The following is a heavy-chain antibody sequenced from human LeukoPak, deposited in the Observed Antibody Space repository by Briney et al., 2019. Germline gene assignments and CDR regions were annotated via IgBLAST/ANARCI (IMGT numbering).Heavy chain of an antibody. CDR1: GFTFSSHG. CDR3: AKDATARPTIDY. Sequence: GGSLRLSCAASGFTFSSHGIHWVRQAPGKGLGWVAVISYDGSDKYYADSVKGRFTISRDNSKNTLYLQMNSLRAEDTAVYFCAKDATARPTIDYWGQGTLVTVSS. V-gene: IGHV3-30*18. CDR2: ISYDGSDK. D-gene: IGHD6-6*01. J-gene: IGHJ4*02.